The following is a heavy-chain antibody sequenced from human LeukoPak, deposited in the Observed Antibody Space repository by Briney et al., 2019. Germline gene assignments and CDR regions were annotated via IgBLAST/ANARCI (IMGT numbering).Heavy chain of an antibody. CDR2: IYYSGST. Sequence: SETLSLTCTVSGGSISIYYWSWIRQPPGKGLEWIGYIYYSGSTNYNPSLKSRVTISVDTSKNQFSLKLSSVTAADTAVYYCARGYSSWNPWGQGTLVTVSS. V-gene: IGHV4-59*01. CDR1: GGSISIYY. D-gene: IGHD6-13*01. J-gene: IGHJ1*01. CDR3: ARGYSSWNP.